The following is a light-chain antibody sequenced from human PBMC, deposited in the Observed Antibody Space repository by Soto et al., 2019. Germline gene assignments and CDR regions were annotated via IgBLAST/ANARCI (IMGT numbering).Light chain of an antibody. V-gene: IGLV2-23*03. CDR2: EGS. CDR3: CSYAGSSTFVYV. Sequence: QSVLTQPVSVSGSPGQSITISCTGTSSDVGSYNLVSWYQQHPGKAPKLMIYEGSKRPSGVSNRFSGSKSGNTASLTISGLQAADEADYYCCSYAGSSTFVYVFGTGTKVTV. CDR1: SSDVGSYNL. J-gene: IGLJ1*01.